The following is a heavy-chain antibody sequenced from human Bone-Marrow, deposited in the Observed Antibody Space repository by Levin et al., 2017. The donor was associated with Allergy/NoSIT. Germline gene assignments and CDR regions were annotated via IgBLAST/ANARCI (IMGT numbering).Heavy chain of an antibody. Sequence: SGPTLVKPTQTLTLTCTFSGFSLSSDGVDVAWIRQPPGETLEWLALISWDDDKRYSSSLKSRLTITKDTSENQVVLTMTNMGPGDTATSYCAHVRLNFDSGAYYPSTGFDYWGQGTLVTVSS. V-gene: IGHV2-5*02. CDR1: GFSLSSDGVD. CDR3: AHVRLNFDSGAYYPSTGFDY. CDR2: ISWDDDK. J-gene: IGHJ4*02. D-gene: IGHD3-10*01.